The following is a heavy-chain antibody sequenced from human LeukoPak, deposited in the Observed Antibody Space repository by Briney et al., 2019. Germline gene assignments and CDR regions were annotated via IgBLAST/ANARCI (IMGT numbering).Heavy chain of an antibody. J-gene: IGHJ4*02. D-gene: IGHD3-16*02. CDR3: AKDGPSVRGSYRLFDY. V-gene: IGHV3-30*02. CDR1: GFTFSSYG. CDR2: IRYDGSNK. Sequence: GGSLRLSCAASGFTFSSYGMHWVRQAPGKGLEWVAFIRYDGSNKYYADSVKGRFTISRDNSKNTLYLQMNSLRAEDTAVYYCAKDGPSVRGSYRLFDYWGQGTLVTVSS.